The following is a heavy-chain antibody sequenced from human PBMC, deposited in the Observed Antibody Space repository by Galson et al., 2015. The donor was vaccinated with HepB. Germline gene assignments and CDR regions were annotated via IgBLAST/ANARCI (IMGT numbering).Heavy chain of an antibody. CDR1: GYTFTSYY. V-gene: IGHV1-46*04. Sequence: SVKVSCKASGYTFTSYYMHWVRQAPGQGLEWMGIINPSGGSTSYAQKLQGRVTMTRDTSTSTVYMELSSLRSEDTAVYYCARDQGYYGDYVPYFQHWGQGTLVTVSS. CDR3: ARDQGYYGDYVPYFQH. J-gene: IGHJ1*01. CDR2: INPSGGST. D-gene: IGHD4-17*01.